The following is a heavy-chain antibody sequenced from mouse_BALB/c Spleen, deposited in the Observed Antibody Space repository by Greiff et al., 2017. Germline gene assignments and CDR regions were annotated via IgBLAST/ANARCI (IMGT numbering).Heavy chain of an antibody. CDR1: GYTFTDYN. CDR2: IYPYNGGT. D-gene: IGHD1-1*01. J-gene: IGHJ1*01. CDR3: AKSYGSGSYWHFDV. V-gene: IGHV1S29*02. Sequence: EVQLQQSGPELVKPGASVKVSCKASGYTFTDYNMHWVKQSHGKSLEWIGYIYPYNGGTGYNQKFKSKATLTVDNSSSTAYMELRSLTSEDSAVYYCAKSYGSGSYWHFDVWGAGTTVTVSA.